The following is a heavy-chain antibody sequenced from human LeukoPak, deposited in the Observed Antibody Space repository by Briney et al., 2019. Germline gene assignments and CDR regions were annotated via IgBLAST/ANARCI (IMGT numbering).Heavy chain of an antibody. D-gene: IGHD3-10*01. V-gene: IGHV5-51*01. CDR3: ARQQYYGSGSLEAFDI. J-gene: IGHJ3*02. Sequence: GESLKISCKGSGYSFTSYWIGWVRRMPGKGLEWMGIIYPGDSDTRYSPSFQGQVTISAAKSVSTAHLQWSSLKASDTAMYYCARQQYYGSGSLEAFDIWGQGTMVTVSS. CDR1: GYSFTSYW. CDR2: IYPGDSDT.